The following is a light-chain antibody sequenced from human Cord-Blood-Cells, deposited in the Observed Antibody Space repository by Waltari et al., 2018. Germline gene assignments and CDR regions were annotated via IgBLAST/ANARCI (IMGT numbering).Light chain of an antibody. J-gene: IGLJ2*01. V-gene: IGLV2-14*01. CDR1: SRDVGGPTY. CDR2: DVS. CDR3: SSYTSSSTVV. Sequence: QSALTQPASVSGSPAQSLTISCTGPSRDVGGPTYVSWYQQHPGKAPKLMIYDVSNRPSGVSNRFSGSKSGNTASLTISGLQAEDEADYYCSSYTSSSTVVFGGGTKLTVL.